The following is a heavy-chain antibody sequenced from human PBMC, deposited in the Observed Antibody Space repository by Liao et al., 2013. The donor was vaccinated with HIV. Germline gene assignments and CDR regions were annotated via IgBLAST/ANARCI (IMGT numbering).Heavy chain of an antibody. CDR1: GGSLIYGGYS. Sequence: QLQLQESGSGLVKPSETLSLTCGVSGGSLIYGGYSWSWIRQPPGKGLEWLGYMYHSGITYYNPSLKSRVTISVDTSKNQFSLRLGSVTAADTAVYYCASTLAGDGAFDIWGQGTMVTVSS. V-gene: IGHV4-30-2*01. J-gene: IGHJ3*02. CDR2: MYHSGIT. D-gene: IGHD6-19*01. CDR3: ASTLAGDGAFDI.